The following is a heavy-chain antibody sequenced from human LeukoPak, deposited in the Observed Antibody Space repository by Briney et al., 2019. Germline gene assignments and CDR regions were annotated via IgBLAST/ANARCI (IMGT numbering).Heavy chain of an antibody. CDR2: ISGDGGST. CDR1: GFTFGDYA. Sequence: GGSLRLSCAASGFTFGDYAMHWVRQAPGKGLEWVSLISGDGGSTYYADSVKGRFTISRDNSKNSLYLQMNSLRTEDTALYYCAKDMRKEYYYDSSGYLDYWGQGTLVTVSS. V-gene: IGHV3-43*02. D-gene: IGHD3-22*01. J-gene: IGHJ4*02. CDR3: AKDMRKEYYYDSSGYLDY.